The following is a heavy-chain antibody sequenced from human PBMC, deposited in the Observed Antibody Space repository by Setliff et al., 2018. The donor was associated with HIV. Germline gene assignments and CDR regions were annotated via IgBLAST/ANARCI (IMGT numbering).Heavy chain of an antibody. CDR3: ARILVAAAGTGFDP. D-gene: IGHD6-13*01. V-gene: IGHV4-4*02. J-gene: IGHJ5*02. CDR1: GGSISSSNW. CDR2: IYHSGSA. Sequence: KPSETLSLTCAVSGGSISSSNWWSWVRQPPGKGLEWIGEIYHSGSANYNPSLKSRVIISIDKSKNKFSLKVSSVTAADTAVYYCARILVAAAGTGFDPWGQGILVTVS.